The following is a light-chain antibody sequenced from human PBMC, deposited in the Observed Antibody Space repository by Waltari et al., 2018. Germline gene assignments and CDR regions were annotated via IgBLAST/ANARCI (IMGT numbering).Light chain of an antibody. CDR1: PAITSW. V-gene: IGKV1-12*01. CDR3: QHSDSFPWA. Sequence: DIQMTQSPSSVSASVGDRVTITCRASPAITSWLAWYQQKPGKAPKLLISAASSLQSGVPSRFSGSGSGTDFTLTISSLQPEDFATYYCQHSDSFPWAFGQGTKVEIK. J-gene: IGKJ1*01. CDR2: AAS.